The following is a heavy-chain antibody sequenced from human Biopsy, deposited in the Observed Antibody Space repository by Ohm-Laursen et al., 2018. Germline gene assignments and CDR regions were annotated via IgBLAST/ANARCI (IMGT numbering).Heavy chain of an antibody. CDR2: IIAVSGLV. J-gene: IGHJ6*02. CDR1: GGTFSNYA. V-gene: IGHV1-69*10. D-gene: IGHD3-9*01. Sequence: GASVKVSCKVSGGTFSNYAISWVRQAPGEGLEWMGGIIAVSGLVNYAPKFQGRVSITADKSTTTAYMELRSLRSEDTAVYYCAPQTPRDPDILTGAYHYDMAVWGQGTTVTVSS. CDR3: APQTPRDPDILTGAYHYDMAV.